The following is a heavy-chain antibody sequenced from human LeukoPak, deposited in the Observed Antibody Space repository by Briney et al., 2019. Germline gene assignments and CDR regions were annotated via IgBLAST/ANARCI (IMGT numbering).Heavy chain of an antibody. D-gene: IGHD3-10*01. CDR2: VSGSGGST. CDR3: ADHYYGSGTNVFDI. J-gene: IGHJ3*02. Sequence: PGGSLRLCCAASGFTFNNYVMSWVRQAPGKGLEWVSTVSGSGGSTNYADSVKGRFTISRDNSKNTLYLQMNSLRAEDTALYYCADHYYGSGTNVFDIWGQGTMVTVSS. CDR1: GFTFNNYV. V-gene: IGHV3-23*01.